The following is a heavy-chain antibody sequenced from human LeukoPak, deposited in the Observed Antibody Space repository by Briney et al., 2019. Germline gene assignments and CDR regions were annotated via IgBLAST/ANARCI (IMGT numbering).Heavy chain of an antibody. V-gene: IGHV3-30-3*01. CDR3: ARGNPYYYDSSGFDY. D-gene: IGHD3-22*01. CDR1: GFTFSSYA. CDR2: ISYDGSNK. Sequence: SGGSLRLSCAASGFTFSSYAMHWVRQAPGKGLEWVAVISYDGSNKYYADSVKGRFTISRDNSKNTLYLQMNSLRAEDTAVYYCARGNPYYYDSSGFDYWGQGTLVTVSS. J-gene: IGHJ4*02.